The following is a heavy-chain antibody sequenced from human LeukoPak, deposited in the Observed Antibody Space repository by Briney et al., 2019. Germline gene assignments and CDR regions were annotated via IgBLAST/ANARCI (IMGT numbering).Heavy chain of an antibody. CDR1: GFTFSDYY. CDR2: ISSSGSTI. J-gene: IGHJ4*02. D-gene: IGHD2-2*01. V-gene: IGHV3-11*01. Sequence: GGSLRLSCAGSGFTFSDYYMSWIRQAPGKGLEWVSYISSSGSTIYYADSVKGRFTISRDNAKNSLYLQMNSLRAEDTAVYYCASSGVVPAAIDYWGQGTLVTVSS. CDR3: ASSGVVPAAIDY.